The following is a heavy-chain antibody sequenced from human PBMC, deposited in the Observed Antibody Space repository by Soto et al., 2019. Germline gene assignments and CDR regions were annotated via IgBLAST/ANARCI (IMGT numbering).Heavy chain of an antibody. D-gene: IGHD3-3*01. V-gene: IGHV1-46*01. CDR1: GYSFTNYH. CDR3: ARVRAGDTRDFDY. CDR2: IIPSGGRT. Sequence: QVQLVQSGAEVKQPGASVKVSCNASGYSFTNYHLHWVRQAPGQGLEWMGMIIPSGGRTTYAQKLQGRVTVTRDTSTSTVYLELTSLKSEDTAVYHCARVRAGDTRDFDYWGQGTLVTVSS. J-gene: IGHJ4*02.